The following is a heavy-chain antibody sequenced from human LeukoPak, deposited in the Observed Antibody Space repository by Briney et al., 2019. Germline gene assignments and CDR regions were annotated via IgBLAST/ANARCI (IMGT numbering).Heavy chain of an antibody. CDR2: ISGSGSTT. V-gene: IGHV3-23*01. CDR3: ASHYNILTGYKKSDF. D-gene: IGHD3-9*01. J-gene: IGHJ4*02. Sequence: PGGSLRLSCAASGFTFSNYAMSWVRQAPGKGLEWVSAISGSGSTTYYADSVKGGFFISRDISKNPLYLQMNSLRAEDTAVYYCASHYNILTGYKKSDFWGQGTLVTVSS. CDR1: GFTFSNYA.